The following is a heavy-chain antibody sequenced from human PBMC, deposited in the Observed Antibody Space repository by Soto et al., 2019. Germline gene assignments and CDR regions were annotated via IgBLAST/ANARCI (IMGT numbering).Heavy chain of an antibody. CDR3: ARHRRTTVAKFYFDN. CDR1: GGSINSYC. V-gene: IGHV4-59*08. CDR2: IFDSGNA. Sequence: QVQLQESGPGLVKPSETLSLTCTVSGGSINSYCWSWIRQPPGKGLEWIAYIFDSGNANYNPTLKSRVTISVNSSKNQCPLNLTSVTAADPAVYYCARHRRTTVAKFYFDNWGQGALVTVSS. J-gene: IGHJ4*02. D-gene: IGHD4-4*01.